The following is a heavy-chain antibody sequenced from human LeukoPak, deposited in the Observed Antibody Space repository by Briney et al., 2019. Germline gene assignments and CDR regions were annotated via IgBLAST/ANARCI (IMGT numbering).Heavy chain of an antibody. J-gene: IGHJ5*02. CDR3: ARAELLTCWFDP. Sequence: PSETLSLTCAVYGGSFSGYYWSWIRQPPGKGLEWIGEINHSGSTNYNPSLKSRVTISVDTSKNQFSLKLSSVTAADTAVYYCARAELLTCWFDPWGQGTLVTVSS. D-gene: IGHD1-26*01. CDR2: INHSGST. CDR1: GGSFSGYY. V-gene: IGHV4-34*01.